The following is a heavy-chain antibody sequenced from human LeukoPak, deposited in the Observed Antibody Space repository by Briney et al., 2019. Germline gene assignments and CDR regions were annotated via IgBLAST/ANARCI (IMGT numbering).Heavy chain of an antibody. CDR3: SGGGIAVIDY. D-gene: IGHD3-16*02. V-gene: IGHV3-53*01. J-gene: IGHJ4*02. CDR1: GFTFSSNS. Sequence: PGGSLRLSCAASGFTFSSNSMTWVRRAPGKGLEWVSVIYSGGSTYYADSVKGRFTISRDNSKNTLYLQMNSLRAEDTAVYYCSGGGIAVIDYWGQGTLVTVSS. CDR2: IYSGGST.